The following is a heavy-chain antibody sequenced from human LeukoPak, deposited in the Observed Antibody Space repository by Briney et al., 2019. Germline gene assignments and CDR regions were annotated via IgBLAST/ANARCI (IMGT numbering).Heavy chain of an antibody. CDR2: ISSDGSTT. CDR3: ARDFALDY. V-gene: IGHV3-74*01. Sequence: QPGGSLRLSCAASGFTVSSYWIHWVRQAPGKGLVWVSHISSDGSTTSYADSVKGRFTISRDNAKNTLYLQMNSLRAEDTAVYFCARDFALDYWGQGTLVTVSS. J-gene: IGHJ4*02. CDR1: GFTVSSYW.